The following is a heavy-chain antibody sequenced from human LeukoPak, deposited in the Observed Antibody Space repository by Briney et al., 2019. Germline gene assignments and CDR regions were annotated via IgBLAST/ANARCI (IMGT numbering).Heavy chain of an antibody. V-gene: IGHV1-2*02. CDR3: ARDPPTNIVVVPAASGWFDP. CDR2: INPNSGGT. Sequence: ASVKGSCKASGYTFTGYYMHWVRQAPGQGLEWMGWINPNSGGTNYAQKFQGRVTMTRDTSISTAYMELSRLRSDDTAVYYCARDPPTNIVVVPAASGWFDPWGQGTLVTVSS. D-gene: IGHD2-2*01. CDR1: GYTFTGYY. J-gene: IGHJ5*02.